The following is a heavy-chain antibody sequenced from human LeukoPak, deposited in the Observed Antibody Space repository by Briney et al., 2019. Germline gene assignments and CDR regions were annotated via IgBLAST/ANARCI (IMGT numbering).Heavy chain of an antibody. CDR1: GGSISSGGYY. CDR2: IYYSGST. D-gene: IGHD3-3*01. J-gene: IGHJ6*02. CDR3: ARAETYYDFWSGNPLYYYGMDV. V-gene: IGHV4-31*03. Sequence: SETLSLTCTVSGGSISSGGYYWSWIRQHPGKGLEWIGYIYYSGSTYYNPSLKSRVTISVDTSKNQFSLKLSSVTAADTAVYYCARAETYYDFWSGNPLYYYGMDVWGQGTTVTVSS.